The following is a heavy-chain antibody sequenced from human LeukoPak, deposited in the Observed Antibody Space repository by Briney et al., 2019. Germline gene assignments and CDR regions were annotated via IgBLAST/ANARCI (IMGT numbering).Heavy chain of an antibody. CDR2: IIPIFGTA. D-gene: IGHD3-9*01. CDR1: GGTFSSYA. V-gene: IGHV1-69*05. J-gene: IGHJ4*02. Sequence: ASVKVSCKASGGTFSSYAISWVRQAPGQGLEWMGRIIPIFGTANNAQKFQGRVTITTDESTSTAYMELSSLRSEDTAVYYCARDPHILTGSYFDYWGQGTLVTVSS. CDR3: ARDPHILTGSYFDY.